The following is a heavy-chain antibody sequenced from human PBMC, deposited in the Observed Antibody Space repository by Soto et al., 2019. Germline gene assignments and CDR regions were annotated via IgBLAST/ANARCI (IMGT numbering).Heavy chain of an antibody. V-gene: IGHV3-30*18. D-gene: IGHD3-16*01. CDR2: ISYDGSNK. J-gene: IGHJ5*02. CDR3: AKDSLQRAVGVAFGLDP. CDR1: GFTFRSYG. Sequence: GGSLRIYCAASGFTFRSYGMHWVRQAPGKGLEWVAVISYDGSNKYYADSVKGRFTISRDNSKNTLYLQMNSLRAEDTAVYYCAKDSLQRAVGVAFGLDPRGQGTLVTVSS.